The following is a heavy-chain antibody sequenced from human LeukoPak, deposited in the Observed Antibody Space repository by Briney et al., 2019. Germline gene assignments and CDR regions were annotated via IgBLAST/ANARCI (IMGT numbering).Heavy chain of an antibody. CDR3: ARARYSSRSSWFETFDY. CDR2: INHSGST. CDR1: GGSFSGYY. J-gene: IGHJ4*02. Sequence: SETLSLTCAGYGGSFSGYYWSWIRQPPGKGLEWIGEINHSGSTNYNPSLKSRVTISVDTSKNQFSLKLSSVTAADTAVYYCARARYSSRSSWFETFDYWGQGTLVTVSS. D-gene: IGHD2-2*01. V-gene: IGHV4-34*01.